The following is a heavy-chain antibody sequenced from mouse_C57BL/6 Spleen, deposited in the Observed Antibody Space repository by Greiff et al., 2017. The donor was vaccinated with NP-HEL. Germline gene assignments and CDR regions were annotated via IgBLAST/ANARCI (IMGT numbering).Heavy chain of an antibody. CDR1: GYTFTDYY. D-gene: IGHD2-3*01. CDR3: AWLLRRYFDV. CDR2: INPNNGGT. Sequence: EVQLQQSGPELVKPGASVKISCKASGYTFTDYYMNWVKQSHGKSLEWIGDINPNNGGTSYNQKFKGKATLTVDKSSSTAYMELRSLTSEDSAVYYCAWLLRRYFDVWGTGTTVTVSS. J-gene: IGHJ1*03. V-gene: IGHV1-26*01.